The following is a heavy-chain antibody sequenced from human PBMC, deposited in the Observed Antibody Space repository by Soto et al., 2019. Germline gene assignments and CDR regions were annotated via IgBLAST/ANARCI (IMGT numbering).Heavy chain of an antibody. J-gene: IGHJ4*02. CDR1: GSTFSSYG. D-gene: IGHD3-22*01. CDR3: AKGPGDSSGYYLYYFDY. CDR2: ISYDGSNK. V-gene: IGHV3-30*18. Sequence: GGSLRLSCAASGSTFSSYGMHWVRQAPGKGLEWVAVISYDGSNKYYADSVKGRFTISRDNSKNTLYLQMNSLRAEDTAVYYCAKGPGDSSGYYLYYFDYWGQGTLVTVSS.